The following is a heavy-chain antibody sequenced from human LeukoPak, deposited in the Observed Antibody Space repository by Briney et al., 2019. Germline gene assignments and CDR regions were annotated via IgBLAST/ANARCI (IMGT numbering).Heavy chain of an antibody. V-gene: IGHV4-39*01. Sequence: SETLSLTCTVSGGSISSSSYYWGWIRQPPGKGLEWIGSIYYSGSTYYNPSLKSRVTISVDTSKNQFPLKLSSVTAADTAVYYCARLFSGTIFGVALDYWGQGTLVTVSS. CDR2: IYYSGST. J-gene: IGHJ4*02. CDR1: GGSISSSSYY. CDR3: ARLFSGTIFGVALDY. D-gene: IGHD3-3*01.